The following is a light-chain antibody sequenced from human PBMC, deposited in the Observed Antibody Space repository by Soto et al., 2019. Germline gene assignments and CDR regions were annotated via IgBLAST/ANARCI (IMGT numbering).Light chain of an antibody. CDR1: ENIFRW. CDR3: QQYSTYRT. CDR2: KAS. J-gene: IGKJ1*01. V-gene: IGKV1-5*03. Sequence: DIQMTQSPSNVSVSVGDRVTITCRASENIFRWLAWYRQRPGEAPRLLIQKASTLQSGVPSRFSGSGSGTDFTLTITSLQPEDFGTYYCQQYSTYRTFGQGTRV.